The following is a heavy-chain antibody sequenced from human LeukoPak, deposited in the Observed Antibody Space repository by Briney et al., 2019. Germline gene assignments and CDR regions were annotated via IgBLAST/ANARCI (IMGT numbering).Heavy chain of an antibody. CDR2: IYYSGGT. V-gene: IGHV4-59*01. CDR1: GGSISSYY. Sequence: PSETLSLTGTVSGGSISSYYWSWIRQPPGKGLEWIGYIYYSGGTNYNPSLKSRVTISVDTSKNQFSLKLSSVTAADTAVYYCARDHQLLGYYYDSSGSHDAFDIWGQGTMVTVSS. J-gene: IGHJ3*02. D-gene: IGHD3-22*01. CDR3: ARDHQLLGYYYDSSGSHDAFDI.